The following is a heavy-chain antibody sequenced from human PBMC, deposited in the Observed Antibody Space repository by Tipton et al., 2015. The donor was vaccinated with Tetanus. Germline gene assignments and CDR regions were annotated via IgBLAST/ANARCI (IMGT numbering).Heavy chain of an antibody. D-gene: IGHD3-3*01. J-gene: IGHJ4*02. Sequence: TLSLTCAVYGGSFSGYYWSWIRQPPGKGLEWIGEINHSGSTNYNPSLKSRVTISEDTSKNQFSLKLSSVTAADTAVYYCARHLYDFWSGYSQLPPQTADYWGQGILVTVSS. V-gene: IGHV4-34*01. CDR1: GGSFSGYY. CDR3: ARHLYDFWSGYSQLPPQTADY. CDR2: INHSGST.